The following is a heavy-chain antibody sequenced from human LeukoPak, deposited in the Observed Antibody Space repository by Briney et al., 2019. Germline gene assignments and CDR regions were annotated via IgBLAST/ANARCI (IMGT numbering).Heavy chain of an antibody. CDR3: ARVLRPVLRYLGGRGYYFDY. Sequence: SETLSLTCAVYGGSFSGYYWSWIRQPPGKGLEWIGEINHSGSTNYNPSLKSRVTISVDTSKNQFSLKLSSVTAADTAVYYCARVLRPVLRYLGGRGYYFDYWGQGTLVTVSS. V-gene: IGHV4-34*01. J-gene: IGHJ4*02. D-gene: IGHD3-9*01. CDR1: GGSFSGYY. CDR2: INHSGST.